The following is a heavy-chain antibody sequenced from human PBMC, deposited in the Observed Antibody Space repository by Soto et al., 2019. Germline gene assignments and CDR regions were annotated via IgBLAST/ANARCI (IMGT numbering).Heavy chain of an antibody. J-gene: IGHJ2*01. D-gene: IGHD6-13*01. CDR2: TSYDGSNK. CDR1: GFTFSYYA. V-gene: IGHV3-30*18. CDR3: AKIAAGGPSYWYFDL. Sequence: QEQLVESGGGVVQPGRSLRLSCAASGFTFSYYAMYWVRQAPGKGLEWVAVTSYDGSNKYYVDSVKGRFTISRDNSKSTLYLQMNSLRVEDTAMYFCAKIAAGGPSYWYFDLWGRGTLVTVSS.